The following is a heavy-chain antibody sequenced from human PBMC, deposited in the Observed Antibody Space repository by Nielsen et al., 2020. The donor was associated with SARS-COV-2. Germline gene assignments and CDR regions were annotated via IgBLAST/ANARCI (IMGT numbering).Heavy chain of an antibody. CDR1: GFTFSSYW. Sequence: GESLKISCAASGFTFSSYWMSWVRQAPGKGLEWVANIKQDGSEKYYVDSVKGRFTISRDNSKNTLFLQMNSLRAEDTAVYYCAKDVRGWLQFGSDTKDYWGQGTLVTVSS. CDR2: IKQDGSEK. D-gene: IGHD5-24*01. CDR3: AKDVRGWLQFGSDTKDY. J-gene: IGHJ4*02. V-gene: IGHV3-7*01.